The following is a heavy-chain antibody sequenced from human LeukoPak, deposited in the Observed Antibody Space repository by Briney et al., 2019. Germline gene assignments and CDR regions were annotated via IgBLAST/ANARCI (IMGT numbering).Heavy chain of an antibody. J-gene: IGHJ4*02. CDR2: INHSGST. D-gene: IGHD3-10*01. CDR3: ARGRSRIVGSTSDY. CDR1: GGSISSSSYY. Sequence: SETLSLTCIVSGGSISSSSYYWGWIRQPPGKGLEWIGEINHSGSTNYNPSLKSRVTISVDTSKNQFSLKLSSVTAADTAVYYCARGRSRIVGSTSDYWGQGTLVTVSS. V-gene: IGHV4-39*07.